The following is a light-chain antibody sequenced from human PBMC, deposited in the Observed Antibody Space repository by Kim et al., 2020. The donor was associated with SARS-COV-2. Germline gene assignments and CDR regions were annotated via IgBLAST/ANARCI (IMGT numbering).Light chain of an antibody. CDR1: QDVRSDY. J-gene: IGKJ1*01. CDR2: GAS. CDR3: QQYGASPWT. Sequence: SPGDRATLSSRASQDVRSDYLAWYQQKSGQAPRLLIYGASTRATGIPDRFSGFGSGTDLSLTINRLEPEDFAVYFCQQYGASPWTFGQGTKVDIK. V-gene: IGKV3-20*01.